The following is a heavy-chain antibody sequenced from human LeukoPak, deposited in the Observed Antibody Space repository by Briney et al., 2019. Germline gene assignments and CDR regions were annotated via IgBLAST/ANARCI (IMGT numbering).Heavy chain of an antibody. J-gene: IGHJ4*02. Sequence: GASVKVSCKASGYTFTSYDINWVRQATGQGLEWMGWMNPNSGNTGYAQKFQGRVTITRNTSISTAYMELRSLRPDDTAVYYCTRDVSPKGSPYYFDYWGQGTLVTVSS. D-gene: IGHD2-8*01. CDR1: GYTFTSYD. CDR3: TRDVSPKGSPYYFDY. CDR2: MNPNSGNT. V-gene: IGHV1-8*03.